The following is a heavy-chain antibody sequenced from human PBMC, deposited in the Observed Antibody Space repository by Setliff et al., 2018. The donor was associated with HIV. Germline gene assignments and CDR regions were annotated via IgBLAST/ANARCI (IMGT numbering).Heavy chain of an antibody. J-gene: IGHJ4*02. CDR3: ATLARFAPDY. CDR1: GFTFSDYN. CDR2: IWIDGNRK. V-gene: IGHV3-33*01. Sequence: GGSLRLSCAMSGFTFSDYNIYWVRQSPAKELEWVALIWIDGNRKEYADSVKGRFTISRDNSKNTVYLQMSTLRAEDTAIYSCATLARFAPDYWSQGTQVTVSS.